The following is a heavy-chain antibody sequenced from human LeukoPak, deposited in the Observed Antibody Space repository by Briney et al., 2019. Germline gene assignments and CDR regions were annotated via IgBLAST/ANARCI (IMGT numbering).Heavy chain of an antibody. J-gene: IGHJ3*02. CDR3: ARILSSSHAFDI. CDR2: ISSNSRNT. V-gene: IGHV3-21*01. CDR1: GFTFISSD. Sequence: GSLRLSCAASGFTFISSDMNWVRQAPGTGLEWVASISSNSRNTHYADSLKGRFTISRDNAKNSLYLQMNSLRAEDTAVYYCARILSSSHAFDIWGQGTMVTVSS. D-gene: IGHD6-13*01.